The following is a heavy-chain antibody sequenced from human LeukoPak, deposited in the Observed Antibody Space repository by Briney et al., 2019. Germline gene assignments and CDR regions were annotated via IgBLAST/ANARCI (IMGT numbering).Heavy chain of an antibody. Sequence: PSETLSLTCAVSGGSISGYYWSWVRQSPGKGLEWVGYIYTSGDTNYNPSLKSRVTISLDTSKNQFSLKLNSVTADTAVYYCAREAPGTKYWNLDLWGRGTLVTVSS. D-gene: IGHD1-7*01. J-gene: IGHJ2*01. CDR3: AREAPGTKYWNLDL. CDR2: IYTSGDT. CDR1: GGSISGYY. V-gene: IGHV4-4*09.